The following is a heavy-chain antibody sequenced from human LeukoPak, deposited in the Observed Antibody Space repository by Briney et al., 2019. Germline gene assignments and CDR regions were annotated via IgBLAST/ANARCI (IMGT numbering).Heavy chain of an antibody. D-gene: IGHD3-10*01. V-gene: IGHV3-74*01. J-gene: IGHJ4*02. CDR3: ARNHYGSVDY. CDR1: GFTFSNYW. CDR2: VNGDGSAT. Sequence: GGSLRLSYAASGFTFSNYWMHWVRQAPGKGLVWVSRVNGDGSATNYADSVKGRFTISRDNAKNTLYLQMNSLRPEDTAVYYCARNHYGSVDYWGQGTLVTVSS.